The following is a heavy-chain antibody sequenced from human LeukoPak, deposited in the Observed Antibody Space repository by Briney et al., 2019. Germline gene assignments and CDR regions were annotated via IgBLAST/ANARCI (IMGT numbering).Heavy chain of an antibody. CDR1: GGSISSSSYY. J-gene: IGHJ4*02. CDR2: IYYSGST. Sequence: SETLSLTCTVSGGSISSSSYYWGWIRQPPGKGLEWIGSIYYSGSTYYNPSLKSRVTISVDTPKNQFSLKLSSVTAADTAVYYCARHRDTTMRTGFDYWGQGTLVTVSS. V-gene: IGHV4-39*01. CDR3: ARHRDTTMRTGFDY. D-gene: IGHD5-18*01.